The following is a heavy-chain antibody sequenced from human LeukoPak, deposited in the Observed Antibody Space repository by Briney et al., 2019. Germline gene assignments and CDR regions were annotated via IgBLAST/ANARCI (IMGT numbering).Heavy chain of an antibody. CDR3: AKDLVVPAAIPNAFDI. CDR2: ISSTGGTT. CDR1: GFTFSSYG. D-gene: IGHD2-2*01. J-gene: IGHJ3*02. Sequence: PGGTLRLSCAASGFTFSSYGMSWVRQAPGKGLEWVSAISSTGGTTYYADSVKGRFTISRDNSKNTLYLQMNSLRAEDTAIYYCAKDLVVPAAIPNAFDIWGQGTMVTVSS. V-gene: IGHV3-23*01.